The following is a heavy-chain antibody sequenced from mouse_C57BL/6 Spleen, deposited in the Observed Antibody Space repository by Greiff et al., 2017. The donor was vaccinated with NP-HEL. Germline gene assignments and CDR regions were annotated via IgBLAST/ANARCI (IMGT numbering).Heavy chain of an antibody. D-gene: IGHD2-5*01. J-gene: IGHJ4*01. CDR2: IDPSDSET. CDR1: GYTFTSYW. CDR3: ARSYSNPYYYAMDY. V-gene: IGHV1-52*01. Sequence: QVQLQQPGAELVRPGSSVKLSCKASGYTFTSYWMHWVKQRPIQGLEWIGNIDPSDSETHYNQQFKDKATLTVDKSSSTAYMQLSSLTSEDSAVYYCARSYSNPYYYAMDYWGQGTSVTVSS.